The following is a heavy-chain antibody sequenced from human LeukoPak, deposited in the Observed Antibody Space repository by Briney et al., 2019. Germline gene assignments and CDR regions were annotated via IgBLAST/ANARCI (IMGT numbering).Heavy chain of an antibody. D-gene: IGHD6-13*01. CDR3: ASNSGVSSSWQRDY. CDR2: ISSSGSTV. Sequence: PGGSLRLSCAASGFTFSSYEMNWVRQAPGKGLERVSYISSSGSTVYYADSVKGRFTISRDNAKNSLYLQMNSLRAEDTAVYYCASNSGVSSSWQRDYRGQGTLVTVSS. CDR1: GFTFSSYE. J-gene: IGHJ4*02. V-gene: IGHV3-48*03.